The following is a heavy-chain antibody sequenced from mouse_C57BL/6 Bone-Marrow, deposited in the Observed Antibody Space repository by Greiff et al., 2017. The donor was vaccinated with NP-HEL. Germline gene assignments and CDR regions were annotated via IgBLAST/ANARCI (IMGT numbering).Heavy chain of an antibody. CDR1: GFNFTDDY. J-gene: IGHJ4*01. CDR2: IDPENGDT. D-gene: IGHD1-1*01. Sequence: VQLQQSGAELVRPGASVKLSCTASGFNFTDDYMHWVKQRPEQGLEWIGWIDPENGDTEYASKFQGKATITADTSSHTAYLQLSSLTSEDTAVYYCTRWVGAMDYWGQGNSVTVAS. CDR3: TRWVGAMDY. V-gene: IGHV14-4*01.